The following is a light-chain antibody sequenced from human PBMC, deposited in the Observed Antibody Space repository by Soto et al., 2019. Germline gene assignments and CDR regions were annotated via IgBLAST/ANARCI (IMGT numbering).Light chain of an antibody. Sequence: ETVLTQSPGTLSLSPGERATLSCRASQTIRSNYLAWYRQTPGQAPRLLIYGASNRATRLADWFSGSESGTDFTLIIIRLEPEDFALYYCQQYGSSPWTCGQGTKVEIK. J-gene: IGKJ1*01. CDR1: QTIRSNY. CDR3: QQYGSSPWT. CDR2: GAS. V-gene: IGKV3-20*01.